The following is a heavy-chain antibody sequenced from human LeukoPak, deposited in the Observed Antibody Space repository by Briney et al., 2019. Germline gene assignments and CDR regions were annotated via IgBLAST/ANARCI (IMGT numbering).Heavy chain of an antibody. D-gene: IGHD5-24*01. V-gene: IGHV3-33*08. CDR2: IWYDGSNK. J-gene: IGHJ4*02. CDR1: GFNFNSYG. Sequence: PGRALRLSCAASGFNFNSYGMHWVRQAPGKGLEWVAVIWYDGSNKYYANSVKGRFTISRDNAKNTLYLQMNSLRAEDTVVYYCACARDGSDPYWGQGTLVTVSS. CDR3: ACARDGSDPY.